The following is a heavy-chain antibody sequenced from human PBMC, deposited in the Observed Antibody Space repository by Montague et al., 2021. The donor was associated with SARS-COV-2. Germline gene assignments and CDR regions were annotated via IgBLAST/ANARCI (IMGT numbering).Heavy chain of an antibody. J-gene: IGHJ4*02. V-gene: IGHV4-39*01. Sequence: SGTLSLTCTVSGGSISSSSYYWGWIRQPPGKGLEWIGSIFYSGSTDYXXXLKSRVTISVDTSKNQFSLKLSSVTAADTAVYYCASMVRAQVYYFDYWGQGTLVTVSS. CDR3: ASMVRAQVYYFDY. CDR2: IFYSGST. D-gene: IGHD3-10*01. CDR1: GGSISSSSYY.